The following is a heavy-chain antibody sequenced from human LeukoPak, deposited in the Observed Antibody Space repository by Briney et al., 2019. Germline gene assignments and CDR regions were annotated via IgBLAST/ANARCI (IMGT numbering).Heavy chain of an antibody. D-gene: IGHD2-2*01. J-gene: IGHJ4*02. CDR2: ISSSSSYI. CDR3: AIPVPAAINY. CDR1: GFTFSTYD. V-gene: IGHV3-21*01. Sequence: GGSLRLSCVASGFTFSTYDMSWVRQAPGKGLEWVSSISSSSSYIYYADSVKGRFTISRDNAKNSLYLQMNSLRAEDTAVYYCAIPVPAAINYWGQGTLVTVSS.